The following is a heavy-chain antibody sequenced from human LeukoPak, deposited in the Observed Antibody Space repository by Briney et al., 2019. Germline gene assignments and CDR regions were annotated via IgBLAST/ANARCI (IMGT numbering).Heavy chain of an antibody. CDR2: LTGSGDIT. CDR1: GFTFRSYV. D-gene: IGHD1-26*01. Sequence: GGSLRLSCAVSGFTFRSYVMSWVRQAPGKGLEWVSILTGSGDITYTADSVKGRLTVSRDNSKNTLYLQMNSLRADDTVVYYCAKLVGDPPYYFDYWGQGTLVTVSS. CDR3: AKLVGDPPYYFDY. J-gene: IGHJ4*02. V-gene: IGHV3-23*01.